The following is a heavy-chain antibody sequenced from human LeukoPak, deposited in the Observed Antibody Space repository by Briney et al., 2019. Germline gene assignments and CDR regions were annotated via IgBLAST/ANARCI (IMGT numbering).Heavy chain of an antibody. CDR2: INPSGGST. CDR3: ARALPHRRLMDTTMEQHWFDP. Sequence: ASVKVSCKASGYIFTSYFMHWVRQAPGQGLEWMGLINPSGGSTRYAQKFQGRVTMTRDMSTSTVYMELSSLRSEDTAVYYCARALPHRRLMDTTMEQHWFDPWGQGTLVAVSS. V-gene: IGHV1-46*01. D-gene: IGHD5-18*01. CDR1: GYIFTSYF. J-gene: IGHJ5*02.